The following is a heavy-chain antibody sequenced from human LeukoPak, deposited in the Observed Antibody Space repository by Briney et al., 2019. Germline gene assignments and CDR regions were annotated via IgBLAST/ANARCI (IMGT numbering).Heavy chain of an antibody. CDR1: GFTFTTYA. CDR3: VRNDTSGVGLDY. Sequence: GGSLRLSCAASGFTFTTYAMSWVRQAPGKGLEWVSNSGRGSSINYADSVKGRFTISRDNAKNMLYLQMNSLRAEDTAAYHCVRNDTSGVGLDYWGQGTLVTVSS. CDR2: NSGRGSSI. J-gene: IGHJ4*02. V-gene: IGHV3-23*01. D-gene: IGHD3-3*01.